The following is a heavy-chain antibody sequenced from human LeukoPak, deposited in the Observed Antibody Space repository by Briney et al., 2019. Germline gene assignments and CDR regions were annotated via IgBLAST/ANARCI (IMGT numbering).Heavy chain of an antibody. V-gene: IGHV3-23*01. J-gene: IGHJ1*01. CDR1: GFTFSTSA. Sequence: GGSLRLSCAVSGFTFSTSAMSWVRQIPGKGLEWVSAIAPNGGSREYRDSVKGRFTISRDNSKNTLFLQMDSLRDEDAALYYCAIRGISGTKYFQHWGQGTLVTVSS. CDR2: IAPNGGSR. D-gene: IGHD1-20*01. CDR3: AIRGISGTKYFQH.